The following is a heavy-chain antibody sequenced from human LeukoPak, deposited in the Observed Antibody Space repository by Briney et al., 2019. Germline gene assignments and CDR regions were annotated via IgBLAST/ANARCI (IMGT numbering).Heavy chain of an antibody. CDR2: IYYSGST. CDR1: GGSISSYY. V-gene: IGHV4-59*01. D-gene: IGHD6-13*01. CDR3: ARRSSWYYFDY. J-gene: IGHJ4*02. Sequence: PSETLSLTCTVSGGSISSYYWSWIRQPPGKGLEWIGYIYYSGSTNYNPSLKSRVTISVDTSKNQFSLKLSSVTAADTAVYYCARRSSWYYFDYWGQGTLVTVSS.